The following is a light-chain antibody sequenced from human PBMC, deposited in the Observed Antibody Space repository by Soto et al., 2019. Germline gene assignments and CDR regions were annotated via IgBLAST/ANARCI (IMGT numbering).Light chain of an antibody. CDR2: DNG. V-gene: IGLV3-21*02. CDR1: KIGSTG. J-gene: IGLJ1*01. Sequence: YQLTQPPPMSVAPGQTSGISPGCSKIGSTGVHWYQQKPGPAPLLVVYDNGARPSMIPERFSGSNSGNTATLTITRVEAGDKADYYCHVWDSSGDHPKNVFGSGTKVTVL. CDR3: HVWDSSGDHPKNV.